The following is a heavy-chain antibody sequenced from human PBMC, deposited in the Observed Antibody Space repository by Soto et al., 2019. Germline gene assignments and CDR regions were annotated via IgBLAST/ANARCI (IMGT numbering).Heavy chain of an antibody. CDR2: IYYSGST. D-gene: IGHD2-2*02. CDR3: ARQGDIVVVPAAIGWFDP. J-gene: IGHJ5*02. CDR1: GGSISSSSYY. V-gene: IGHV4-39*01. Sequence: SETLSLTCTVSGGSISSSSYYWGWIRQPPGKGLEWIGSIYYSGSTYYNPSLKSRVTISVDTSKNQFSLKLSSVTAADTAVYYCARQGDIVVVPAAIGWFDPWGQGTLVTVSS.